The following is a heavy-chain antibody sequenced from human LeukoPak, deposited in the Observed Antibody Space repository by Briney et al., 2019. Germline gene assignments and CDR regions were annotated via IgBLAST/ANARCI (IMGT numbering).Heavy chain of an antibody. Sequence: PSETLSLTCTVSGGSISSYYWSWIRQPPGEGLQWIGYIYYSGDINYNPSLESRVTISVDTSTNQFSLRLTSVTAADTAVYYCARRGSHWFAFDIWGQGTMVTVSS. V-gene: IGHV4-59*08. J-gene: IGHJ3*02. D-gene: IGHD1-26*01. CDR1: GGSISSYY. CDR2: IYYSGDI. CDR3: ARRGSHWFAFDI.